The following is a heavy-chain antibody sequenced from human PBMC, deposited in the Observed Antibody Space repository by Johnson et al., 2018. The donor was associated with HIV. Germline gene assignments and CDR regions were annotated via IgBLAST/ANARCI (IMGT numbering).Heavy chain of an antibody. V-gene: IGHV3-7*02. CDR3: AKSDVVVIPEGAFDI. Sequence: QAGRSLRLFCAASGFTFSSYWMSWVRQAPGKGLEWVANIKQDGSEKYYADSVKGRFTISRDNSKNTLYLQMNSLRAEDTAVYYCAKSDVVVIPEGAFDIWGQGTMVTVSS. CDR2: IKQDGSEK. CDR1: GFTFSSYW. D-gene: IGHD2-21*01. J-gene: IGHJ3*02.